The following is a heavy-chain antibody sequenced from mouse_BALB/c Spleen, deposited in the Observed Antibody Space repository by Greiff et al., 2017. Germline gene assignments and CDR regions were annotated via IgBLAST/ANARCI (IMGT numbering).Heavy chain of an antibody. J-gene: IGHJ4*01. D-gene: IGHD2-3*01. Sequence: EVKLMESGPELVKPGASVKVSCKASGYSFTDYNMYWVKQSHGKSLEWIGYIDPYNGGTSYNQKFKGKATLTVDKSSSTAFMHLNSLTSEDSAVYYCAREEGDDLQLYAMDYWGQGTSVTVSS. V-gene: IGHV1S135*01. CDR1: GYSFTDYN. CDR2: IDPYNGGT. CDR3: AREEGDDLQLYAMDY.